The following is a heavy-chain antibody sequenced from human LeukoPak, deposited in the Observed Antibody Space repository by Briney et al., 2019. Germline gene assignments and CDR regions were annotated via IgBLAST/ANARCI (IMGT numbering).Heavy chain of an antibody. CDR2: INPNSGGT. CDR1: GYTFTGYY. CDR3: ARFLFSWPTRYYYYGMDV. D-gene: IGHD6-13*01. J-gene: IGHJ6*02. Sequence: GASVKVSCKASGYTFTGYYMHWVRQAPGQGLEWMGWINPNSGGTNYAQKFQGRVTMTRNTSISTAYMELSSLRSEDTAVYYCARFLFSWPTRYYYYGMDVWGQGTTVTVSS. V-gene: IGHV1-2*02.